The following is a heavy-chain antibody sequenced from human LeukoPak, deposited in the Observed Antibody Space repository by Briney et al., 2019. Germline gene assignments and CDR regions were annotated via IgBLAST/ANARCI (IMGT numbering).Heavy chain of an antibody. Sequence: GGSLRLSCAASGFTFDDYGMSWARQAPGKGLEWVSGINWNGGSTGYADSGKGRFTISRDNAKNSLYLQMSSLRAEDTALYYCARAGDSGTYYVAFDIWGQGTMVTVSS. V-gene: IGHV3-20*04. CDR1: GFTFDDYG. CDR3: ARAGDSGTYYVAFDI. J-gene: IGHJ3*02. D-gene: IGHD1-26*01. CDR2: INWNGGST.